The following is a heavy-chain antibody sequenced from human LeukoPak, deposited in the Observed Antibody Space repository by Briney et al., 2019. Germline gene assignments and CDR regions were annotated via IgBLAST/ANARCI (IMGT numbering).Heavy chain of an antibody. CDR1: GFTFSSYA. Sequence: GGSLRLSCAASGFTFSSYAMSWVRQAPGKGLEWASAISGSGGSTYYADSVKGRFTISRDNSKNTLYLQMNSLRAEDTAVYYCAKDRDYYGDYGAPFDYWGQGTLVTVSS. V-gene: IGHV3-23*01. D-gene: IGHD4-17*01. J-gene: IGHJ4*02. CDR3: AKDRDYYGDYGAPFDY. CDR2: ISGSGGST.